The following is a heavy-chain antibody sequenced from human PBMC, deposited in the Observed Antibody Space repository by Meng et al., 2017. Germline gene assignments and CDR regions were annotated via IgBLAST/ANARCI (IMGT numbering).Heavy chain of an antibody. CDR3: ARDPYDYVWGSYRYYFDY. J-gene: IGHJ4*02. D-gene: IGHD3-16*02. Sequence: GGSLRLSCAASGFTFDDYAMHWVRQAPGKGLEWVSGISWNSGSIGYADSVKGRFTISRDNAKNSLYLQMNSLRAEDTAVYYCARDPYDYVWGSYRYYFDYWGQGTLVTVSS. V-gene: IGHV3-9*01. CDR2: ISWNSGSI. CDR1: GFTFDDYA.